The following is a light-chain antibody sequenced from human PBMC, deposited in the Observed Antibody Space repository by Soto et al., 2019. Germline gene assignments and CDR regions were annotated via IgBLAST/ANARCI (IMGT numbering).Light chain of an antibody. CDR3: NSRTTSTSTLFV. CDR2: EVN. CDR1: SSHIGTYEY. V-gene: IGLV2-14*01. Sequence: QSALTQPASVSGSPGQSITISCAGSSSHIGTYEYVSWYQQYPGKAPKLMIYEVNYRPTGVSNRFSRSKSSNTASLPISRLQAEHEGDYSCNSRTTSTSTLFVFGTGTKLTVL. J-gene: IGLJ1*01.